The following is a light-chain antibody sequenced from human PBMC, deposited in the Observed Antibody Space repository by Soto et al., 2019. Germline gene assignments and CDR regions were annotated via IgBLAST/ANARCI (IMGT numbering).Light chain of an antibody. CDR2: THP. J-gene: IGKJ2*01. V-gene: IGKV3D-20*01. CDR3: HHFGSSRHT. CDR1: QSVSSSY. Sequence: EIVFAQSPSTLSLSPAERSTLSCLASQSVSSSYLPGTSRTLAWRPGSSSMTHPAGPRAIGIPDRFSGSGSGTDFTLTISRLEPEDFAVYYCHHFGSSRHTFGQGTKVDI.